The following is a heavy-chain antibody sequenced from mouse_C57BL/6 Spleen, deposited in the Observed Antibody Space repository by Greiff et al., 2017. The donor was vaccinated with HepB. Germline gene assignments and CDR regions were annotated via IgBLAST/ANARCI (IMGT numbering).Heavy chain of an antibody. CDR1: GYAFSSSW. D-gene: IGHD3-2*02. V-gene: IGHV1-82*01. J-gene: IGHJ3*01. Sequence: QVQLQQSGPELVKPGASVKISCKASGYAFSSSWMNWVKQRPGKGLEWIGRIYPGDGDTNYNGKFKGKATLTADKSSSTAYMQLSSLTSEDSAVYFCASQGQTAQATAYWGQGTLVTVSA. CDR3: ASQGQTAQATAY. CDR2: IYPGDGDT.